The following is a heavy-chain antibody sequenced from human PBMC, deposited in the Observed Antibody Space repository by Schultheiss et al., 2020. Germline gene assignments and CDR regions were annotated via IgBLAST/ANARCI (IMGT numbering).Heavy chain of an antibody. V-gene: IGHV4-39*01. CDR1: GDSISSRNYY. Sequence: SETLSLTCTVSGDSISSRNYYWSWIRQGMEWIASIHYSGTTYYNPSLESRVAMSVDTSKNQFSLKLSSVTAADTAVYYCARLIWDIGDIFYFDFWGQGILDNVSS. D-gene: IGHD2-15*01. J-gene: IGHJ4*02. CDR2: IHYSGTT. CDR3: ARLIWDIGDIFYFDF.